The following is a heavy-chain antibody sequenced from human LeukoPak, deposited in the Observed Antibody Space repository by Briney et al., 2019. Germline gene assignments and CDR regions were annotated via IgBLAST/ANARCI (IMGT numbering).Heavy chain of an antibody. D-gene: IGHD3-9*01. CDR1: GGSISSGSYY. Sequence: SETLSLTCTVSGGSISSGSYYWRWLRQPAGKGLEWIGRIYTSGSTNYNPSLKSRVTISVDTSKNQFSLKLSSVTAADTAVYYCARELRYFDRLGFDYWGQGTLVTVSS. V-gene: IGHV4-61*02. CDR2: IYTSGST. CDR3: ARELRYFDRLGFDY. J-gene: IGHJ4*02.